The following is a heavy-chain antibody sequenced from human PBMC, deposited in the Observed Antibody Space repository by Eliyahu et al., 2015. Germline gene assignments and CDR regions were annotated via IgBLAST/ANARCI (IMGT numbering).Heavy chain of an antibody. Sequence: EVQVLESGGGLVQPGGSLRLSCTASGFIFSSYAMXWVRQAPGKGLEWVSGISGSGXSTYYADSVKGRLTISRDNSKNTLYVQMNSLKADDTAVYYCAKDRGGSYSAFDYWGQGTLVTVSS. CDR2: ISGSGXST. V-gene: IGHV3-23*01. J-gene: IGHJ4*02. D-gene: IGHD1-26*01. CDR1: GFIFSSYA. CDR3: AKDRGGSYSAFDY.